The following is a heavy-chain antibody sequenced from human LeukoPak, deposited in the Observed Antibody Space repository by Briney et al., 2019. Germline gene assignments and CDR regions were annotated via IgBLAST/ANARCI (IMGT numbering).Heavy chain of an antibody. CDR2: ISAYNGNT. Sequence: ASVKVSCKASGYTFTSYGISWVRQPPAQGLEGMGWISAYNGNTNYAQKLQGRVTMTTDTSTSTAYMELRSLRSDDTAVYYCATEGRIAVAGWEFPFDYWGQGTMVTVSS. D-gene: IGHD6-19*01. CDR1: GYTFTSYG. CDR3: ATEGRIAVAGWEFPFDY. J-gene: IGHJ4*02. V-gene: IGHV1-18*01.